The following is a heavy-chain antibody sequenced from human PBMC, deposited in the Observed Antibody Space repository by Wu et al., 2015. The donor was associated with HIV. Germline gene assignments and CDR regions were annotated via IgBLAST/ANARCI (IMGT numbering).Heavy chain of an antibody. CDR2: INPDGGST. D-gene: IGHD2-15*01. Sequence: QVQLLQSGAEVKKPGASVKVSCKASGYSFPNYYIHWVRQAPGQGLEWMGMINPDGGSTTYGQKFQDRVTISTDESTSTVYMEVSNLTPGDSAMYYCASDTEGYCNGSICYWSFNYWGQGTLVAVSS. J-gene: IGHJ4*02. CDR3: ASDTEGYCNGSICYWSFNY. V-gene: IGHV1-46*01. CDR1: GYSFPNYY.